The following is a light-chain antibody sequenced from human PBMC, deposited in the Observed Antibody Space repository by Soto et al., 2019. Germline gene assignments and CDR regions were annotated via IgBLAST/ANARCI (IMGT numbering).Light chain of an antibody. V-gene: IGKV1-5*03. CDR2: KAS. Sequence: DIQMTQSPSSLSASVGDRITITCRASQSISRYLNWYQHKPGKAPKLLIYKASSLESGVPSRFSGSGSGTEFTLTISSLQPDDFATYYCQQYNSYPLTFGGGTKVDIK. J-gene: IGKJ4*01. CDR1: QSISRY. CDR3: QQYNSYPLT.